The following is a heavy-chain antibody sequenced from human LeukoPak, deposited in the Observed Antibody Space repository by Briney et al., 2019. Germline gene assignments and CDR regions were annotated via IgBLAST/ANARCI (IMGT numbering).Heavy chain of an antibody. Sequence: PSETLSLTCAVSAYSISSGYDWAWSRQSPGKGGEWSGKINHSGSTNYNPSLKSRVTISVDTSKSQFSLKLNSMTAADTAVYYCARGAQTYYDKAPVDYWGQGTLVTVSS. V-gene: IGHV4-38-2*01. CDR3: ARGAQTYYDKAPVDY. D-gene: IGHD3-22*01. CDR1: AYSISSGYD. J-gene: IGHJ4*02. CDR2: INHSGST.